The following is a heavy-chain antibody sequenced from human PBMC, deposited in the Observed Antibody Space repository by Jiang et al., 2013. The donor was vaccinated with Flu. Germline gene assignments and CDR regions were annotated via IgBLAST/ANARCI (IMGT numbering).Heavy chain of an antibody. CDR3: AAGKVDYFDN. D-gene: IGHD1-1*01. J-gene: IGHJ4*01. V-gene: IGHV4-31*03. CDR1: GASVSGSNYV. CDR2: IYNSVST. Sequence: ASGLVKPSPDPCPLTCTVSGASVSGSNYVLQLDSGQHPGKGLEWIGYIYNSVSTYYYPSLKSRARISVDTSKNQFSLKLTSVTDADTAVYYCAAGKVDYFDN.